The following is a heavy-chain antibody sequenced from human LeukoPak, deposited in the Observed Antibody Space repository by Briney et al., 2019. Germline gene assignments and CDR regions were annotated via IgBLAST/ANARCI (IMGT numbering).Heavy chain of an antibody. J-gene: IGHJ3*02. CDR1: GFSLSTSGVC. Sequence: SGPALVKPTQTLTLTCTFSGFSLSTSGVCVTWIRQPPGKALEWLARIDWDDDRYYSTSLKTRLTISKDTSKNQVVLTMTNMDPVDTATYYCARTYYYDSRIFYSKHAFHIWGQGTVVTVSS. D-gene: IGHD3-22*01. CDR2: IDWDDDR. CDR3: ARTYYYDSRIFYSKHAFHI. V-gene: IGHV2-70*11.